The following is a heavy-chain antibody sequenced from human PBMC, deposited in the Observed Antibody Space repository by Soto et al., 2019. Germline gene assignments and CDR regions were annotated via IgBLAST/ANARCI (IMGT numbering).Heavy chain of an antibody. CDR1: GVSVNSGSFY. Sequence: PSETLSLTCTVSGVSVNSGSFYWAWIRPPPGKGLEWIGRIYTRGSTNYNPSPKSRVTMSVDTSKNQFSLKLSSVTAADTAVYYCARGGRGVWQLIPKSYYYYYGMDVWGQGTTVTVSS. V-gene: IGHV4-61*01. J-gene: IGHJ6*02. D-gene: IGHD1-26*01. CDR2: IYTRGST. CDR3: ARGGRGVWQLIPKSYYYYYGMDV.